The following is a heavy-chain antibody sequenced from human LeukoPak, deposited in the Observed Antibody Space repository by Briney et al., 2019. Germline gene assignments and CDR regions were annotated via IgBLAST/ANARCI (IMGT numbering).Heavy chain of an antibody. J-gene: IGHJ4*02. CDR3: ARDPTGGGEYFDY. CDR2: INSNSGGT. V-gene: IGHV1-2*04. D-gene: IGHD3-16*01. Sequence: ASVTVSCKASGYTFTGYYMNWVRQAAGQGLEWMGRINSNSGGTNYAQRFQGWVTMTRDTSISTAYMELSRLICDDTAVYYCARDPTGGGEYFDYWGQGTLVTVSS. CDR1: GYTFTGYY.